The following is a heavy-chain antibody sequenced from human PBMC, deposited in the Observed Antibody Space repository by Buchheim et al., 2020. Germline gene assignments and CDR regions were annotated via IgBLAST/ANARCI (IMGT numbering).Heavy chain of an antibody. Sequence: QVQLVESGGGVVQPGRSLRLSCAASGFTFSSYAMHWVRQAPGKGLEWVAVISYDGSNKYYADSVKGRFTISRDNSKNQLYLQMNSLRAEDTAVYYCARDLRYDSSGYFDYWGQGTL. D-gene: IGHD3-22*01. CDR1: GFTFSSYA. CDR2: ISYDGSNK. CDR3: ARDLRYDSSGYFDY. V-gene: IGHV3-30*04. J-gene: IGHJ4*02.